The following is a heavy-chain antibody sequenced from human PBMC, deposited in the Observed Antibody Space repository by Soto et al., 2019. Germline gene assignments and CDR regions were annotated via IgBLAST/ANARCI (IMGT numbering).Heavy chain of an antibody. Sequence: PGGSLRLSCTASGFTFSNYVMHWVRQAPGKGLEWVAVISYDGSNKYYADSVKGRFTISRDNSKNTLYLQMNSLRAEDTAVYYCAKDGTAVAGCDYWGQGTLVTVSS. CDR1: GFTFSNYV. D-gene: IGHD6-19*01. V-gene: IGHV3-30*18. CDR3: AKDGTAVAGCDY. J-gene: IGHJ4*02. CDR2: ISYDGSNK.